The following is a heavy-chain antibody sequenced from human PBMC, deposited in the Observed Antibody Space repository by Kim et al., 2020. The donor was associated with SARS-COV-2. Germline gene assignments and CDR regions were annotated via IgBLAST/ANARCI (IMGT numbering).Heavy chain of an antibody. Sequence: SETLSLTCAVYGGSFSGYYWSWIRQPPGKGLEWIGEINHSGSTNYNPSLKSRVTISVDTSKNQFSLKLSSVTAADTAVYYCARLGDCSSTSCYPTRDYWG. D-gene: IGHD2-2*01. J-gene: IGHJ4*01. CDR2: INHSGST. CDR3: ARLGDCSSTSCYPTRDY. CDR1: GGSFSGYY. V-gene: IGHV4-34*01.